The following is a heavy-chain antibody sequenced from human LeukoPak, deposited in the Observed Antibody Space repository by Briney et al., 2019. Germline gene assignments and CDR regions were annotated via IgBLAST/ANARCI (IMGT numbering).Heavy chain of an antibody. Sequence: PLGTLSLTCAVSVGSISGYYWSSIPEPPGKRLERRGDISYSGSTQYNTPLKRRVTISLDTPKNQFSLKLSSVSAAQTAVYYCARGPTVTEYYFDYWGQGTLVTVSS. D-gene: IGHD4-11*01. J-gene: IGHJ4*02. CDR1: VGSISGYY. V-gene: IGHV4-59*08. CDR2: ISYSGST. CDR3: ARGPTVTEYYFDY.